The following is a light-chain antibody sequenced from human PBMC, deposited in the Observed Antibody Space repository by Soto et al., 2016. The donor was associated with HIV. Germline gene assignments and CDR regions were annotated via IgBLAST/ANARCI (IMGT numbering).Light chain of an antibody. V-gene: IGKV1-5*03. J-gene: IGKJ4*01. CDR3: QQLNSYPPT. Sequence: DIQMTQSPSTLSASVGDGVTITCRASQSISTWLAWFQQKPGKAPKLLIYKASNLQSGVPSRFSASGSGTEFTLTIGSLQPEDFATYYCQQLNSYPPTFGGRDQGWKSN. CDR1: QSISTW. CDR2: KAS.